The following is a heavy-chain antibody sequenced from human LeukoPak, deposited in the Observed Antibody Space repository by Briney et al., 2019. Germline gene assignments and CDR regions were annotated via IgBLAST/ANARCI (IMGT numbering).Heavy chain of an antibody. CDR2: INQDGSEK. Sequence: PGGSLRLSCAASGFTFSSHWMIWVRQAPGKGLEWVANINQDGSEKDYVDPVRGRFTISRDNAKNSLYLQMSSLRAEDTAIYYCAKVDSYNSGWLDYWGQGTLVTVSS. J-gene: IGHJ4*02. CDR3: AKVDSYNSGWLDY. D-gene: IGHD6-19*01. CDR1: GFTFSSHW. V-gene: IGHV3-7*04.